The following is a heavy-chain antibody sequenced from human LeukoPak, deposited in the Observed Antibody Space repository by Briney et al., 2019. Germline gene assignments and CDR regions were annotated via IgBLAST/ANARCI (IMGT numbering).Heavy chain of an antibody. CDR2: IYYSGNT. D-gene: IGHD4-17*01. V-gene: IGHV4-31*03. CDR1: GGSISIGANY. Sequence: SETLSLTCTLSGGSISIGANYCRSIRQHPEKGLEWIGYIYYSGNTYYNPSLRSRVTISVDTSQNQFSLELSSVTAADTAVYYCARVSGDSNYFDCWGQGTLVTVSS. CDR3: ARVSGDSNYFDC. J-gene: IGHJ4*02.